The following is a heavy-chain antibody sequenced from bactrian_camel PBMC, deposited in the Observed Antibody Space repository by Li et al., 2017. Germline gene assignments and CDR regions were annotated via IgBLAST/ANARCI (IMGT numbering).Heavy chain of an antibody. CDR2: IDSDGST. D-gene: IGHD6*01. Sequence: HVQLVESGGGSVQAGGSLRLSCAASGYTVSSYCMGWFRQAPGKEREGVAAIDSDGSTSYADSVKGRFTISKDNAKNTLYLQMNNLKPEDTGMYYCAADDTVVAGFVFSFGWDFGYWGQGTQVTVS. J-gene: IGHJ6*01. V-gene: IGHV3S26*01. CDR1: GYTVSSYC. CDR3: AADDTVVAGFVFSFGWDFGY.